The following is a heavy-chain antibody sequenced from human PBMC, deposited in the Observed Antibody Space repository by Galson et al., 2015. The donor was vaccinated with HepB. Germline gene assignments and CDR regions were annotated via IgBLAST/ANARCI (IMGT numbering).Heavy chain of an antibody. CDR1: GYTFTSYG. CDR2: ISAYNGNT. D-gene: IGHD3-16*01. V-gene: IGHV1-18*01. J-gene: IGHJ5*02. CDR3: ARDLSAPYGFGTDWFDP. Sequence: QSGAEVKKPGASVKVSCKASGYTFTSYGISLVRQAPGQGLEWMGWISAYNGNTNYAQKLQGRVTMTTDTSTSTAYMELRSLRSDDTAVYYCARDLSAPYGFGTDWFDPWGQGTLVTVSS.